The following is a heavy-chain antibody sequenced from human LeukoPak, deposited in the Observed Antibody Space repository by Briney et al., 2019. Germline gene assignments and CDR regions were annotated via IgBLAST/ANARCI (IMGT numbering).Heavy chain of an antibody. D-gene: IGHD3-22*01. J-gene: IGHJ4*02. CDR2: IYHSGST. V-gene: IGHV4-38-2*02. CDR1: GYSISSGYY. Sequence: PSETLSLTCTVSGYSISSGYYWGWIRPPPGKGLEWIGTIYHSGSTYYNPSLKSRVTISVDTSKNQFSLKLSSVTAADTAVYYCARVSKEYYYDSSGYCDYGGQGTLVTVSS. CDR3: ARVSKEYYYDSSGYCDY.